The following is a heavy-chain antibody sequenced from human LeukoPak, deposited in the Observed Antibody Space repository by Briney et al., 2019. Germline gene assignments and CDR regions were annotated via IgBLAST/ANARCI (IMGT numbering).Heavy chain of an antibody. J-gene: IGHJ5*01. V-gene: IGHV3-74*01. CDR3: ARGTGNFYDSSGYYFLDS. CDR1: GCTLSSYW. CDR2: MNTDVSST. Sequence: GRSLRLSCAGSGCTLSSYWMNWVHQAPGKGLVWVSRMNTDVSSTRYADFVQGRFTISRDNAKSTVYLQMNSLRADDTAVYYCARGTGNFYDSSGYYFLDSWGQGTLITVAS. D-gene: IGHD3-22*01.